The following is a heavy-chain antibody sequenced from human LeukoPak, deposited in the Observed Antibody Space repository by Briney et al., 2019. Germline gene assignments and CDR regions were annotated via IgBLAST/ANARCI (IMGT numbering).Heavy chain of an antibody. CDR1: GFTFSSYG. CDR3: AKGLGSWQLVSSGPGYMDV. D-gene: IGHD6-13*01. CDR2: IWYDGSNK. V-gene: IGHV3-33*06. Sequence: GGSLRLSCAASGFTFSSYGMHWVRQAPGKGLEWVAVIWYDGSNKYYADSVKGRFTISRDNSKNTLYLQMNSLRAEDTAVYYCAKGLGSWQLVSSGPGYMDVWGKGTTVTVSS. J-gene: IGHJ6*03.